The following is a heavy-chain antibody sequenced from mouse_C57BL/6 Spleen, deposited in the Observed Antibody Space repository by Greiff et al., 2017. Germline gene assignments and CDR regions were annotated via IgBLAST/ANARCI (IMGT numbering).Heavy chain of an antibody. Sequence: DVMLVESGGGLVQPGGSLSLSCAASGFTFTDYYMSWVRQPPGKALEWLGFIRNKANGYTTEYSASVKGRFTISRYNSQSILYLQMNALRTEDSATYYCARYMNAMYYWGQGTSVTFSS. V-gene: IGHV7-3*01. J-gene: IGHJ4*01. CDR3: ARYMNAMYY. CDR1: GFTFTDYY. CDR2: IRNKANGYTT.